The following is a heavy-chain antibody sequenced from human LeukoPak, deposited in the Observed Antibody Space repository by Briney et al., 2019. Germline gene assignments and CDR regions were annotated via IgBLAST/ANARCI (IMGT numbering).Heavy chain of an antibody. CDR3: AKKPRYSNSWYLEY. J-gene: IGHJ4*02. V-gene: IGHV3-23*01. CDR1: GCTLRSYT. D-gene: IGHD6-13*01. CDR2: ISDSGDYT. Sequence: GGSLRLSCAACGCTLRSYTMSWVRQAPGKGLEWVSSISDSGDYTYYADSVKGRFTISRDNSKNTLYLQMNSLRAEDTAIYYCAKKPRYSNSWYLEYWLQGTLVTVSS.